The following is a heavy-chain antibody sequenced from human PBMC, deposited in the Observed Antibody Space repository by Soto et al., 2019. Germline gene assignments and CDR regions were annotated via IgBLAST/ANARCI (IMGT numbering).Heavy chain of an antibody. V-gene: IGHV3-33*01. Sequence: QVQLVESGGGVVQPGRSLRLSCAASGFTFSSYGMHWVRQAPGKGLEWVAVIWYDGSNKYYADSVKGRFTISRDNSKNTLYLQMNSLRAEDTAVYYCATVGGLWFGATDESDYWGQGTLVTVSS. CDR2: IWYDGSNK. J-gene: IGHJ4*02. D-gene: IGHD3-10*01. CDR1: GFTFSSYG. CDR3: ATVGGLWFGATDESDY.